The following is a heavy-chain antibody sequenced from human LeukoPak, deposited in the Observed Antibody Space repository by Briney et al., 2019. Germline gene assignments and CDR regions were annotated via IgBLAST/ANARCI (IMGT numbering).Heavy chain of an antibody. CDR1: GFTFSSYG. Sequence: GGSLRLPCAASGFTFSSYGMHWVRQAPGKGLEWVAVIWYGGSNKYYADSVKGRFTISRDNSKNTLYLQMNSLRAEDTAVYYCAKEHYDSSGYYRGYFDYWGQGTLVTVSS. D-gene: IGHD3-22*01. CDR3: AKEHYDSSGYYRGYFDY. CDR2: IWYGGSNK. J-gene: IGHJ4*02. V-gene: IGHV3-30*02.